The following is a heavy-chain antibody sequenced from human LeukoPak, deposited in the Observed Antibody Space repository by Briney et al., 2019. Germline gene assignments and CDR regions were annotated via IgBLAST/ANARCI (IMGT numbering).Heavy chain of an antibody. J-gene: IGHJ2*01. V-gene: IGHV4-59*01. CDR3: ARVYYSNSYDYWYFDL. D-gene: IGHD6-13*01. Sequence: SETLSLTCTVSGGSISSYYWSWIRQPPGKGLEWIGYIFYSGSTNFNPSLKSRVTISVDTSKNQFSLKLSSVTAADTAVYYCARVYYSNSYDYWYFDLWGRGTLVTVSS. CDR1: GGSISSYY. CDR2: IFYSGST.